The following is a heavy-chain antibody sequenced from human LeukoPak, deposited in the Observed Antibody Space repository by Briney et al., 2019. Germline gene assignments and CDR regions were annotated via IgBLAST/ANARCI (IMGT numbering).Heavy chain of an antibody. V-gene: IGHV1-69*04. CDR1: GGTFSSYA. D-gene: IGHD6-13*01. CDR3: ARGWSVYNWFDP. CDR2: IIPILGIA. Sequence: ASVKVSCKASGGTFSSYAISWVRQAPGQGLEWMGRIIPILGIANYAQKFQGRVTIAADKSTSTAYMELSSLRSEDTAVYYCARGWSVYNWFDPWGQGTLVTVSS. J-gene: IGHJ5*02.